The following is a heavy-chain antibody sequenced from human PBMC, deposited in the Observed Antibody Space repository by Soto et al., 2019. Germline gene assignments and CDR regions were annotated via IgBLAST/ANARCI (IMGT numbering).Heavy chain of an antibody. Sequence: PSETLSLTCTVSGGSISSYYWSWIRQPPGKGLEWIGYIYYSGSTNYNPSLKSRVTISEDTSKNQFSLKLSSVTAADTAVYYCARDLWTLKGGWFYFDYWGQGTLVTVSS. D-gene: IGHD2-15*01. J-gene: IGHJ4*02. CDR3: ARDLWTLKGGWFYFDY. V-gene: IGHV4-59*01. CDR2: IYYSGST. CDR1: GGSISSYY.